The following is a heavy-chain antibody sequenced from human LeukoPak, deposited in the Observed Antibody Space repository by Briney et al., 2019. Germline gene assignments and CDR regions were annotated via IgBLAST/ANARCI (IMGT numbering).Heavy chain of an antibody. CDR3: AKALVARWFGELSLFAY. J-gene: IGHJ4*02. Sequence: PGRSLRLSCAASGFTFSSYGMHWVRQAPGKGLEWVAVISYDGSNKYYADSVKGRFTISRDNSKNTLYLQMNSLRAEDTAVYYCAKALVARWFGELSLFAYWGQGTLVTVSS. D-gene: IGHD3-10*01. V-gene: IGHV3-30*18. CDR1: GFTFSSYG. CDR2: ISYDGSNK.